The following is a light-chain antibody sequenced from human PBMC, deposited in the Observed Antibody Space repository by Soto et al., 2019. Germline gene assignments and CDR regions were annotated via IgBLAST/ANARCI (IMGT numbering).Light chain of an antibody. CDR3: QQSYSTPGIT. Sequence: DIQMTQSPSSLSASVGERVTITCRASQSISSYLNWYQQKPGKAPKLLIYAASSLQSGVPSRFSGSVSGTDFTLTISSLQPEDFATYYCQQSYSTPGITFGPGTKVDIK. V-gene: IGKV1-39*01. CDR2: AAS. J-gene: IGKJ3*01. CDR1: QSISSY.